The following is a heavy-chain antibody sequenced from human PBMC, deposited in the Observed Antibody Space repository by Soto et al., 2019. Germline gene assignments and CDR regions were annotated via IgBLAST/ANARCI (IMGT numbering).Heavy chain of an antibody. CDR2: ISGSGGST. Sequence: GGSLRLSCAASGFTFSSYAMSWVRQAPGKGLEWVSAISGSGGSTYYADSVKGRFTISRDNSKNTLYLQMNRLRAEDTAVYYCASRETAMVTYYYYYGMDVWGQGTTVTVSS. J-gene: IGHJ6*02. D-gene: IGHD5-18*01. CDR1: GFTFSSYA. CDR3: ASRETAMVTYYYYYGMDV. V-gene: IGHV3-23*01.